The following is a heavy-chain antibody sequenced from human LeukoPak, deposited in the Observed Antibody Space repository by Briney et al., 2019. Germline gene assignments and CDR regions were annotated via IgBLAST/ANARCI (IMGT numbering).Heavy chain of an antibody. CDR3: ARGGDSSGYHNWFDP. CDR1: GGSISSGGYY. J-gene: IGHJ5*02. CDR2: IYYSGST. V-gene: IGHV4-31*03. D-gene: IGHD3-22*01. Sequence: SETLSLTCTVSGGSISSGGYYWSWIRQHRGKGLEWIGYIYYSGSTYYNPSGKSRITISVDTSKNQFSLKLSSVTAADTAVYYCARGGDSSGYHNWFDPWGQGTLVTVSS.